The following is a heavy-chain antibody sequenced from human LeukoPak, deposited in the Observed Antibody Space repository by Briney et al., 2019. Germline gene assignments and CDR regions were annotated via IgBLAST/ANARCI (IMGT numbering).Heavy chain of an antibody. CDR3: AKDPFIYCSGGSCYSDY. V-gene: IGHV3-23*01. CDR2: ISGSGGST. Sequence: GRSLRLSCAASGFTFSSYGMHWVRQAPGKGLEWVSAISGSGGSTYYADSVKGRFTISRDNSKNTLYLQMNSLRAEDTAVYYCAKDPFIYCSGGSCYSDYWGQGTLVTVSS. CDR1: GFTFSSYG. J-gene: IGHJ4*02. D-gene: IGHD2-15*01.